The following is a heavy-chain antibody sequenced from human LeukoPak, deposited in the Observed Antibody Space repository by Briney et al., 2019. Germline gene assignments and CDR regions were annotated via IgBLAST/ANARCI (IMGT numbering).Heavy chain of an antibody. D-gene: IGHD3-10*01. CDR3: ARDYGSSTGIDY. J-gene: IGHJ4*02. CDR1: GFTFSKYA. V-gene: IGHV3-11*01. Sequence: GGSLRLSCAASGFTFSKYAMTWVRQAPGKGLEWVSYISSGGSTIYYADSVKGRFTISRDNAKNSLYLQMNSLRAEDTAVYYCARDYGSSTGIDYWGQGTLVTVSS. CDR2: ISSGGSTI.